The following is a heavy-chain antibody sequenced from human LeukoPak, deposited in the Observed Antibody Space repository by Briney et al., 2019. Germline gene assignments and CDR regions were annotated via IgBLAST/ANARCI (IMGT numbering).Heavy chain of an antibody. CDR3: ARDQGGAAAAPGYFQQ. D-gene: IGHD6-13*01. Sequence: ASVKVSCKASGYTFTSYYMHWVRHAPGQGLEWMGIINPSGGSTSYAQKFRGRVTMTRDTSTSTVYMELSSLRSEDAAVYYCARDQGGAAAAPGYFQQWGQGTLVTVSS. J-gene: IGHJ1*01. CDR1: GYTFTSYY. V-gene: IGHV1-46*01. CDR2: INPSGGST.